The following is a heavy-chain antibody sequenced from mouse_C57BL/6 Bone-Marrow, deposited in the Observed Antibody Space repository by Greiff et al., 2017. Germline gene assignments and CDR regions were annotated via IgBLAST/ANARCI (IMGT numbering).Heavy chain of an antibody. CDR1: GYTFTSYG. CDR3: ARFRLRVAY. V-gene: IGHV1-81*01. D-gene: IGHD2-4*01. J-gene: IGHJ3*01. Sequence: QVHVKQSGAELARPGASVKLSCKASGYTFTSYGISWVKQRPGQGLEWIGEIYPRSGNTYYNEKFKGKATLTADKSSSTAYMELRSLTSEDSAVYFCARFRLRVAYWGQGTLVTVSA. CDR2: IYPRSGNT.